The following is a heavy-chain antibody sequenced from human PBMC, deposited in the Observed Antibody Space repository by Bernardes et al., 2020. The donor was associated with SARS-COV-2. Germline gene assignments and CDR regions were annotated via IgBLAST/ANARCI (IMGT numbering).Heavy chain of an antibody. D-gene: IGHD2-2*02. J-gene: IGHJ6*02. Sequence: SETLSLTCTVSGGSISSYYWSWIRQPAGKGLEWIGRIYTSGSTNYNPSLKSRVTMSVDTSKNQFSLKLSSVTAADTAVYYCARGSGGQLLYRYGMDVWGQGTTVTVSS. CDR3: ARGSGGQLLYRYGMDV. CDR2: IYTSGST. CDR1: GGSISSYY. V-gene: IGHV4-4*07.